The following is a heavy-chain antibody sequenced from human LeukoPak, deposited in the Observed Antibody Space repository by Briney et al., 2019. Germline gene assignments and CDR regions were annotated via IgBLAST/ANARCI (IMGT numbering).Heavy chain of an antibody. D-gene: IGHD5-12*01. CDR1: GFTFSSYG. V-gene: IGHV3-33*01. CDR3: ARDRTMATITPLDY. Sequence: GGSLRLSCAASGFTFSSYGMHWVRQAPGKGLEWVAVIWYDGSNKYYADSVKGRFTISRDNSKNTLYPQMNSLRAEDTAVYYCARDRTMATITPLDYWGQGTLVTVSS. CDR2: IWYDGSNK. J-gene: IGHJ4*02.